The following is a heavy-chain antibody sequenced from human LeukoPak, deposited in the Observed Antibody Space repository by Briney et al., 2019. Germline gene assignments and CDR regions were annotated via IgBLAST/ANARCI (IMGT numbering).Heavy chain of an antibody. V-gene: IGHV3-23*01. Sequence: GGSLRLTCTASRFTFSTYAMSSVRQAPGKGLECVSSISGSGDTTYYTGSVKGRFTISRENSKNALYLQMRRLRAEDTAVYYCAKSQRNDQQVVQRIDYWGQGTLVTVSS. J-gene: IGHJ4*02. CDR1: RFTFSTYA. CDR3: AKSQRNDQQVVQRIDY. CDR2: ISGSGDTT. D-gene: IGHD2-2*01.